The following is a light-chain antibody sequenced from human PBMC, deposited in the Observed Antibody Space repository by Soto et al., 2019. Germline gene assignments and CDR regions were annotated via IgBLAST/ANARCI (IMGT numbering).Light chain of an antibody. CDR1: QGIGNA. V-gene: IGKV1-6*01. CDR2: GAS. CDR3: LQDINYLWT. Sequence: IQMAQSTSALRASGEDSGTISCPASQGIGNALGWYQQKPGKPPKVLIYGASNLQSGVPPRFSGSGSGTDFTLAISSLQPEDSATYYCLQDINYLWTFGQGTKVDIK. J-gene: IGKJ1*01.